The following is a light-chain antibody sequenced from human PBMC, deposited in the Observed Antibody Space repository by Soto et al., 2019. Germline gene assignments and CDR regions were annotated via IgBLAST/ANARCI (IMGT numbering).Light chain of an antibody. CDR1: QSVKTC. Sequence: EIVLTQSPATLSLSPEERATLSCRASQSVKTCLVWYQQSPGQAPRLLIYDASHRAAGIPARFSGSGFGTDFTLTISSLEPEDAAVYYCQQRSNWPPITFGQGTRLEIK. V-gene: IGKV3-11*01. CDR3: QQRSNWPPIT. J-gene: IGKJ5*01. CDR2: DAS.